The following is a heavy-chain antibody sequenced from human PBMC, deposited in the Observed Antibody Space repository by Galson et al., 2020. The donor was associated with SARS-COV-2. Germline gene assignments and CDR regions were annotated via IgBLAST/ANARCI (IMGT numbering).Heavy chain of an antibody. J-gene: IGHJ6*02. CDR2: IYEIGNT. CDR3: ARHDIVSATMFTRGDYYGMDV. D-gene: IGHD5-12*01. CDR1: GGPINSYY. Sequence: ETSETLSLTGTVSGGPINSYYWTWTRQAPGKGLEGIGHIYEIGNTNYNPSLKRPVTLLADTSTKQFSLRMSSVTAEDTVVYYCARHDIVSATMFTRGDYYGMDVWGQGTTVTVYS. V-gene: IGHV4-59*08.